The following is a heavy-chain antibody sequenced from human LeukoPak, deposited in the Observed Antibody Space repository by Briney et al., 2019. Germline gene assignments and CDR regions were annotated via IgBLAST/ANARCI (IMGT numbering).Heavy chain of an antibody. V-gene: IGHV3-7*01. CDR1: GFTFSSYW. CDR3: AREGYDFWSGYDY. J-gene: IGHJ4*02. CDR2: IKQDGSEK. Sequence: GGSLGLSCAASGFTFSSYWMSWVRQAPGKGLEWVANIKQDGSEKYYVDSVKGRFTISRDNAKNSLYLQMNSLRAEDTAVYYCAREGYDFWSGYDYWGQGTLVTVSS. D-gene: IGHD3-3*01.